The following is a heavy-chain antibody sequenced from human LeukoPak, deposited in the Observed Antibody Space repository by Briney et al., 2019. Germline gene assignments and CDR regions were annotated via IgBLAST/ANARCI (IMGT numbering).Heavy chain of an antibody. D-gene: IGHD2-21*02. CDR3: ARGGLVVTAIPGSYYFDY. CDR2: INHSGST. J-gene: IGHJ4*02. Sequence: SETLSLTCAVYGGSFSGYYWSWIRQPPGKGLEWIGEINHSGSTNYNPSLKSRVTISVDTSKNQFSLKLSSVTAADTAVYYCARGGLVVTAIPGSYYFDYWGQRTLVTVSS. V-gene: IGHV4-34*01. CDR1: GGSFSGYY.